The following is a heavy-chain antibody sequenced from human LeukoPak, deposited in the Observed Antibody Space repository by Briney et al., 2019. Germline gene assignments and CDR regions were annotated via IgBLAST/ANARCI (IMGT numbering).Heavy chain of an antibody. Sequence: SGRTLVKPTQTLTLTCTFSGFSLSTSGVGVGWIRQPPGKALEWLALIYWNDDKRYSPSLKSRLTITNDTCKNQVVLKMTNMDPVDTATYYCARTRLGYCSSTSCYRNYYYYYGMDVWGQGTTVTVSS. J-gene: IGHJ6*02. CDR2: IYWNDDK. CDR3: ARTRLGYCSSTSCYRNYYYYYGMDV. V-gene: IGHV2-5*01. CDR1: GFSLSTSGVG. D-gene: IGHD2-2*01.